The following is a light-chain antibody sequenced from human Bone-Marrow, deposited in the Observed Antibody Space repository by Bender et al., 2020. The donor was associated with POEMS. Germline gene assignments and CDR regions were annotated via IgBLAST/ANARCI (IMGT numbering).Light chain of an antibody. CDR1: TLGNKY. J-gene: IGLJ2*01. V-gene: IGLV3-1*01. CDR3: QAWDTSVV. CDR2: QDT. Sequence: SYELTQPSSVSVSPGQTASITCSGDTLGNKYVSWYQQKPGQSPVLVIYQDTKRPSGIPERLSGSNSGNTATLTISGTQAMDEADYYCQAWDTSVVFGGGTKLSVL.